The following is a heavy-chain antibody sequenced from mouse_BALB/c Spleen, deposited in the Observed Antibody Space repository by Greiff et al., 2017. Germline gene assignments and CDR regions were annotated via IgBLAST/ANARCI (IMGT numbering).Heavy chain of an antibody. CDR1: GYTFTSYW. Sequence: QVQLQQPGAELVKPGASVKLSCKASGYTFTSYWMHWVKQRPGQGLEWIGEINPSNGRTNYNEKFKSKATLTVDKSSSTAYMQLSSLTSEDSAVYYCARFYYDYGYAMDYWCQGTSVTVSS. J-gene: IGHJ4*01. CDR3: ARFYYDYGYAMDY. CDR2: INPSNGRT. D-gene: IGHD2-4*01. V-gene: IGHV1S81*02.